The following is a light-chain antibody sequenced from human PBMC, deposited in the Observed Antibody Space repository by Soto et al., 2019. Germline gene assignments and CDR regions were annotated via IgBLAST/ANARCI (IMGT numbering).Light chain of an antibody. CDR2: RAS. CDR3: QQYNSNPLT. J-gene: IGKJ4*01. Sequence: DXQMRQCPSTLSTSVRDRVPITCRASQNIGNWLVWYQQKPGKAPNLLIYRASALKSGVPSRFSGSGSGTEFTLTISSLQPDDFGTYFCQQYNSNPLTFGGGTKVDIK. V-gene: IGKV1-5*03. CDR1: QNIGNW.